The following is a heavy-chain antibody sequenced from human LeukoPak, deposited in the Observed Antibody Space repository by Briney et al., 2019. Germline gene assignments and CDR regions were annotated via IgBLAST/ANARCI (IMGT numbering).Heavy chain of an antibody. Sequence: PSETLSLTCTVSGGSISSGDYYWNWIRQPPGKGLEWIGYIYYSGSTYYNPSLKSRVTISLDTYKTQFSLRLSSVTAADTAVYYCSRGLRGRSGYYFDSWGQGTLVTVSS. J-gene: IGHJ4*02. CDR2: IYYSGST. CDR3: SRGLRGRSGYYFDS. CDR1: GGSISSGDYY. V-gene: IGHV4-30-4*01.